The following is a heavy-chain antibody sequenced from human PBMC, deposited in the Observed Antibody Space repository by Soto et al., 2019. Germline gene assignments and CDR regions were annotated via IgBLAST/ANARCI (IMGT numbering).Heavy chain of an antibody. CDR2: ISGGGGSS. CDR3: AHNCGVDCHSVFFY. D-gene: IGHD2-21*02. CDR1: GFTFSNSA. J-gene: IGHJ4*02. Sequence: EVQLLESGGGLVQPGGSLRLSCAASGFTFSNSAMSWVRQAPGKGLEWVSGISGGGGSSYYADSVKGRFTISRDNSKNTLYLQMNSLRAEAMAVYYCAHNCGVDCHSVFFYWGQGTLVIVSS. V-gene: IGHV3-23*01.